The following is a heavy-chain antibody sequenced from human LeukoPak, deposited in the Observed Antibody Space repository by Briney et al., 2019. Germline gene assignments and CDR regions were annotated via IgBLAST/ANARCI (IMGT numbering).Heavy chain of an antibody. D-gene: IGHD6-19*01. V-gene: IGHV1-2*06. CDR2: INPSNGGT. CDR3: TREGPGSDWATFDS. CDR1: GYTFTSNY. Sequence: ASVKVSCKASGYTFTSNYIHWVRQAPGQGLEWMGRINPSNGGTNYAQKFQGRVTMTRDTSISTVYMELSRLTSDDTAVYYCTREGPGSDWATFDSWGQGALVTVSS. J-gene: IGHJ4*02.